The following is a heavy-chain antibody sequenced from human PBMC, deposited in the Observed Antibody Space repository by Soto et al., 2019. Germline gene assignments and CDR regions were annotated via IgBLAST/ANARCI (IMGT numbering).Heavy chain of an antibody. J-gene: IGHJ6*02. D-gene: IGHD1-7*01. Sequence: GGSLRLSCAASGFSFSRYAMKWVRQAPGKGLEWVAVITSDGSIKYYADSVNGRYTISRDNSNNTLFLQLNSLRAEDTAVYYCARHRLFESPTYNCNYDSYGSGPGTRLSVYS. CDR3: ARHRLFESPTYNCNYDSYG. CDR2: ITSDGSIK. V-gene: IGHV3-30-3*01. CDR1: GFSFSRYA.